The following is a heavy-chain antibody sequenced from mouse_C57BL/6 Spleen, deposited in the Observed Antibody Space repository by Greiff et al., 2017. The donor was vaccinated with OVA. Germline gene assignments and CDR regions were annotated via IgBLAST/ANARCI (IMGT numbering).Heavy chain of an antibody. CDR2: IYPGGGYT. V-gene: IGHV1-63*01. D-gene: IGHD4-1*01. Sequence: QVQLQQSGAELVRPGTSVKMSCKASGYTFTNYWIGWAKQRPGHGLEWIGDIYPGGGYTNYNEKFKGKATLTAEKSTSTAYMQFSSLTSEDSAIYYCARAGWDDWYFDVWGTGTTVTVSS. CDR3: ARAGWDDWYFDV. J-gene: IGHJ1*03. CDR1: GYTFTNYW.